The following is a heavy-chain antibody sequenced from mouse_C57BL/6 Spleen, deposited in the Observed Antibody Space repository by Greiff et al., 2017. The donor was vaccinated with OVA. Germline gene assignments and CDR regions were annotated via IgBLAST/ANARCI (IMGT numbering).Heavy chain of an antibody. Sequence: VKLVESGAELVRPGASVKLSCKASGYTFTDYYINWVKQRPGQGLEWIARIYPGSGNTYYNEKFKGKATLTAEKSSSTAYMQLSSLTSEDSAVYFCAKSDYWGQGTTLTVSS. CDR3: AKSDY. J-gene: IGHJ2*01. CDR2: IYPGSGNT. V-gene: IGHV1-76*01. CDR1: GYTFTDYY.